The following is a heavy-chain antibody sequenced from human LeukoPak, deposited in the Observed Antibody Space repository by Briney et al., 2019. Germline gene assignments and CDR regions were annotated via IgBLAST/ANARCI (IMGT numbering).Heavy chain of an antibody. Sequence: PSETLSLTCAVSGVSISPYYWAWIRQPPGKGLEWIGYIHTSGSNNQYPSLKSRVTISVDKSKNHFSLRLTSVTAADTAVYYCARGLSIAAAGTFDYWGQGTLVTVSS. D-gene: IGHD6-13*01. CDR1: GVSISPYY. J-gene: IGHJ4*02. CDR3: ARGLSIAAAGTFDY. CDR2: IHTSGSN. V-gene: IGHV4-4*09.